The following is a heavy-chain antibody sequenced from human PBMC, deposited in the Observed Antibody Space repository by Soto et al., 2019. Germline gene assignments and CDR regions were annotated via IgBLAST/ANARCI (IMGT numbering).Heavy chain of an antibody. D-gene: IGHD1-7*01. CDR1: GFTFSSYG. Sequence: QVQLVESGGGVVQPGRSLRLSCAASGFTFSSYGMHWVRQAPGKGLEWVAVISYDGSNKYYADSVKGRFTISRDNSKNTLYLQMNSLRAEDTAVYYCASPTGTTGRFDYWGQGTLVTVSS. J-gene: IGHJ4*02. CDR2: ISYDGSNK. V-gene: IGHV3-30*03. CDR3: ASPTGTTGRFDY.